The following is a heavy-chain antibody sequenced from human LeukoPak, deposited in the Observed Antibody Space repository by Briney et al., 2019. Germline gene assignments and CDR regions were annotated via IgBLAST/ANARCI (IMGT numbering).Heavy chain of an antibody. D-gene: IGHD6-13*01. J-gene: IGHJ4*02. CDR2: IHSSGTT. CDR3: ARDRGGSNLDY. Sequence: PSETLSLTCSVSGGSISGYFWTWIRQPAGKGLEWIGRIHSSGTTNYNPSFKGRVTISRDTSKSQFSLKVNSVTAADTAVYYCARDRGGSNLDYWGQGVVVTVSS. V-gene: IGHV4-4*07. CDR1: GGSISGYF.